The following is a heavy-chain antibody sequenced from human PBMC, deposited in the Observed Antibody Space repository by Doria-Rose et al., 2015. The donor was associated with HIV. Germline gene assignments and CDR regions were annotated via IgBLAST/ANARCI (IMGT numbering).Heavy chain of an antibody. D-gene: IGHD6-13*01. Sequence: SGPVLVKPTETLTLTCTVSGVSLSSPGMGVSWIRQPPGKALEWLANIFSDDERSYKTSLKSRLTISRVHSKSQVVLTMTDMDPVDTATYYCARIKSSRWYHKYYFDFWGQGTLVIVSA. CDR2: IFSDDER. J-gene: IGHJ4*02. V-gene: IGHV2-26*01. CDR3: ARIKSSRWYHKYYFDF. CDR1: GVSLSSPGMG.